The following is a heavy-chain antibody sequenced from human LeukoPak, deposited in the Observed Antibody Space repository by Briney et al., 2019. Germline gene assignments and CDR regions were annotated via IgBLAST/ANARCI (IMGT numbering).Heavy chain of an antibody. CDR1: GGSINSY. CDR3: ARHMVRGVIPYYMDV. D-gene: IGHD3-10*01. J-gene: IGHJ6*03. Sequence: SETLSLTCTVSGGSINSYWSWIRQPAGKGLEWIGRISGSGTITYNPALQSRLSISIDTSKNQFSMKLSSVMAADTAVYYCARHMVRGVIPYYMDVWGKGTTVTVSS. CDR2: ISGSGTI. V-gene: IGHV4-4*07.